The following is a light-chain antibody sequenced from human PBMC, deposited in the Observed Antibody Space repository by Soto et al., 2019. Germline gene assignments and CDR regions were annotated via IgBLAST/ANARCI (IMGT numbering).Light chain of an antibody. V-gene: IGLV2-14*01. CDR2: EAT. Sequence: QSVLTQPASVSGSPGQSITISCTGTSSDVGGYNYVSWYQQHPGKAPKLIIYEATKRPSGVSNRFSGSKSGNTASLTISGLQADDEADYYCCSYAGTTTVFGGGTKLTVL. CDR3: CSYAGTTTV. J-gene: IGLJ2*01. CDR1: SSDVGGYNY.